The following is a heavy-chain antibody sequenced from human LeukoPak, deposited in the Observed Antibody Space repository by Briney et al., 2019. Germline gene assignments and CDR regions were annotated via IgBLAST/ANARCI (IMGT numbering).Heavy chain of an antibody. Sequence: ASVKVSCKASGYTFAGYYMHWVRQAPGQGLEWMGWINPNSGGTNYAQKFQGRVTMTRDTSISTAYMEPSRLRSDDTAVYYCARVRTSFDYDAFDIWGQGTMVTVSS. D-gene: IGHD2-2*01. CDR2: INPNSGGT. J-gene: IGHJ3*02. V-gene: IGHV1-2*02. CDR1: GYTFAGYY. CDR3: ARVRTSFDYDAFDI.